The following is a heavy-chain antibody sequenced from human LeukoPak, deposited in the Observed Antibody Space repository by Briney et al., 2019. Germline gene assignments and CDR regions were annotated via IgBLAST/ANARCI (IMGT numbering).Heavy chain of an antibody. Sequence: SETLSLTCTVSGGSISSSSYYWGWIRQPPGKGLEWIGSIYYSGSTYYNPSLKSRVTISVDTSKSQFSLNMTSVAAADTAVYYCARHPTKWELRLSLDYWGQGILVTVSS. D-gene: IGHD1-26*01. CDR3: ARHPTKWELRLSLDY. CDR2: IYYSGST. J-gene: IGHJ4*02. CDR1: GGSISSSSYY. V-gene: IGHV4-39*01.